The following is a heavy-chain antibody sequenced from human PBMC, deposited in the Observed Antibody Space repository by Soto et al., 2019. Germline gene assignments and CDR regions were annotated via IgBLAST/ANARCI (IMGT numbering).Heavy chain of an antibody. CDR1: GAAFDSHY. CDR2: VFYSGST. Sequence: SETLSLTCTVSGAAFDSHYWSWIRQPPGKGLEWIGQVFYSGSTNYNPSLKSRVTISINTSTKQFSLKLTSVSAADTAVYYCARYFMVTVVYFDSWGQGTLVTVSS. V-gene: IGHV4-59*11. J-gene: IGHJ4*02. CDR3: ARYFMVTVVYFDS. D-gene: IGHD2-21*02.